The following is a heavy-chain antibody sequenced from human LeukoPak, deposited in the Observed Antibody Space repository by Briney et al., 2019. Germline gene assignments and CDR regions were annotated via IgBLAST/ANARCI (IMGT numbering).Heavy chain of an antibody. V-gene: IGHV3-7*03. CDR1: GFTFRTYG. CDR2: INHNGNVN. CDR3: ARGGGLDV. J-gene: IGHJ6*02. Sequence: HPGGSLRLSCAASGFTFRTYGMHWARQAPGKGLEWVASINHNGNVNYYVDSVKGRFTISRDNAKNSLYLQMSNLRAEDTAVYFCARGGGLDVWGQGATVTVSS. D-gene: IGHD3-16*01.